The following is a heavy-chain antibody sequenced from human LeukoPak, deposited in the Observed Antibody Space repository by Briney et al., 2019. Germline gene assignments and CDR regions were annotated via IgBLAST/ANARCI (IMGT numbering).Heavy chain of an antibody. J-gene: IGHJ3*02. CDR1: GGSISTYF. CDR2: IHYSGST. Sequence: SETLSLTCTVSGGSISTYFWSWIRQPPGKGLEWIGYIHYSGSTYYNPSLKSRVTISVDTPKNHFSLRLSSVTAADTAVYYCARAFDYYDSSGYYYRDAFDIWGHGTMVTVSS. CDR3: ARAFDYYDSSGYYYRDAFDI. V-gene: IGHV4-59*01. D-gene: IGHD3-22*01.